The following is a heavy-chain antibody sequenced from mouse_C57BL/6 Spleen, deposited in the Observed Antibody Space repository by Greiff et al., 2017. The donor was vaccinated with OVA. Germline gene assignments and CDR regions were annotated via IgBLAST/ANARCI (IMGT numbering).Heavy chain of an antibody. Sequence: DVQLQESGAELVRPGASVKLSCTASGFNIKDDYMHWVKQRPEQGLEGIGWIDPENGDTEYASKFQGKATITADTSSNTAYLQLSSLTSEDTAVYYCTITGTWGDYWGQGTTLTVSS. D-gene: IGHD4-1*01. V-gene: IGHV14-4*01. J-gene: IGHJ2*01. CDR1: GFNIKDDY. CDR3: TITGTWGDY. CDR2: IDPENGDT.